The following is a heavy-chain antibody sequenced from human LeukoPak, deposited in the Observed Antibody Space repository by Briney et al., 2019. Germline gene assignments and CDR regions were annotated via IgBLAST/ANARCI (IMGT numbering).Heavy chain of an antibody. Sequence: GGSLRLSCVASGLNVKNNYMFWVRQSPGKGLEWVSIIYSGGNTFYADSVKGRFTISRDNAKNMLYLQINSLRVEDTAIYYCARGGKLEPTAMPTWGQGSLVVVSS. CDR1: GLNVKNNY. J-gene: IGHJ5*02. CDR3: ARGGKLEPTAMPT. CDR2: IYSGGNT. V-gene: IGHV3-53*01. D-gene: IGHD2-2*01.